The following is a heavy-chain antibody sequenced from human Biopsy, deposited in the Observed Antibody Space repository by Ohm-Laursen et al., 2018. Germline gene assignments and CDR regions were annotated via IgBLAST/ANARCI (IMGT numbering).Heavy chain of an antibody. D-gene: IGHD6-6*01. V-gene: IGHV1-8*01. CDR3: ARGYSRRVSIFEASIYWFDT. J-gene: IGHJ5*02. CDR1: GYTFTSYY. Sequence: ASVKVSCNASGYTFTSYYLHWVRQAPGQGLEWMGWMIPSSGKTGYAQRFQGRVTLTMNTSISTAYMELSGLRSEDTAVYFCARGYSRRVSIFEASIYWFDTWGQGTLVTVSS. CDR2: MIPSSGKT.